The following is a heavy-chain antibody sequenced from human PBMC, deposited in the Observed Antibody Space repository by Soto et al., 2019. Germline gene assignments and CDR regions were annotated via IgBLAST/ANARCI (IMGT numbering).Heavy chain of an antibody. CDR2: IYDSGNT. CDR1: GGSISSDDYC. Sequence: QVQLQESGPGLVEPSQTLSLTCTVSGGSISSDDYCWSWIRQSPGKGLEWIGHIYDSGNTYSNPSLKSRVTIAGDTSNNQFSLRLSSVTAADTAVYYCARGPSGDKVDSWGQGTLVTVSS. V-gene: IGHV4-30-4*01. J-gene: IGHJ4*02. D-gene: IGHD1-26*01. CDR3: ARGPSGDKVDS.